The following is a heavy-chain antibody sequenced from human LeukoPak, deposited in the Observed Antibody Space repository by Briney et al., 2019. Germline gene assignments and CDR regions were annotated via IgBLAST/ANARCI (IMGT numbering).Heavy chain of an antibody. CDR3: ARDYGGSSPFDY. D-gene: IGHD4-23*01. CDR2: ISSGSSTI. Sequence: GGSLRLSCAASGFTFSDYHMSWIRQAPGKGLEWVSYISSGSSTIYYADSVKGRFTVSRDNARNSLYLQMNSLRAEDTAVYYCARDYGGSSPFDYWGQGTLVTVSS. CDR1: GFTFSDYH. J-gene: IGHJ4*02. V-gene: IGHV3-11*04.